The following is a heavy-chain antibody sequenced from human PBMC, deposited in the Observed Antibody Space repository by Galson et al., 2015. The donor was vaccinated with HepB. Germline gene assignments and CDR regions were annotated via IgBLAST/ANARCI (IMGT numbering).Heavy chain of an antibody. CDR1: GYTFTSYD. CDR3: ARDLARLLKFGVAPSSYYYMDV. V-gene: IGHV1-69*13. Sequence: SVKVSCKASGYTFTSYDISWVRQAPGQGLEWMGGIIPIFGTANYAQKFQGRVTITADESTSTAYMELSSLRSEDTAVYYCARDLARLLKFGVAPSSYYYMDVWGTGTTVTVSS. CDR2: IIPIFGTA. J-gene: IGHJ6*03. D-gene: IGHD3-3*01.